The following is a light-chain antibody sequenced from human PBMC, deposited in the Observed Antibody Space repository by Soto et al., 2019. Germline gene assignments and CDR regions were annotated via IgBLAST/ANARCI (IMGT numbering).Light chain of an antibody. CDR2: EVS. Sequence: QSVLTQPPSVSGSPGQSVTISCTGTSSDVGSYNRVSWYQQPPGTAPKVMIYEVSNRPSGVPDRFSGSKSGNTASLTISGLQPEDEADYYCYSSTSSNTYVVGTATKVTVL. CDR1: SSDVGSYNR. J-gene: IGLJ1*01. CDR3: YSSTSSNTYV. V-gene: IGLV2-18*02.